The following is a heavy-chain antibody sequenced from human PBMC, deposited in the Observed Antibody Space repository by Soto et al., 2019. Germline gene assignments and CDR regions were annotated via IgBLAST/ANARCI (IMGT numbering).Heavy chain of an antibody. D-gene: IGHD2-15*01. J-gene: IGHJ6*02. CDR3: ARVTRLGGDYYGMDV. Sequence: ASVKVSWKAAGYTFTSYGITWVRQAPGQGLEWMGWISTSNGNTNYAQKFQGRGTMTTDTSTSTAYMELRSLRSDDTAKYYCARVTRLGGDYYGMDVWGQGTTVTVSS. CDR1: GYTFTSYG. V-gene: IGHV1-18*04. CDR2: ISTSNGNT.